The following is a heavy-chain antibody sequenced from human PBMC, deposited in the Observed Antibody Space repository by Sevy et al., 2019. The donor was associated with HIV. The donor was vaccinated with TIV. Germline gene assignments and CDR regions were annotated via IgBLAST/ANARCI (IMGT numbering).Heavy chain of an antibody. CDR1: GFTFNTYT. J-gene: IGHJ3*02. Sequence: EGSLRLSCAASGFTFNTYTMNWVRQAPGKGLEWVSSISSLSNYIYYADSVKGRFTVSRDNAKNSVFLQMNSLRAEDTAVYYCARPYGSGTWEAFDTWGQGTMVTVSS. V-gene: IGHV3-21*01. CDR3: ARPYGSGTWEAFDT. D-gene: IGHD3-10*01. CDR2: ISSLSNYI.